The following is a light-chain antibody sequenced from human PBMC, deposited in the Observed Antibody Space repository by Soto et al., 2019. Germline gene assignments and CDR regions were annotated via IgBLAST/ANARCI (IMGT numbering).Light chain of an antibody. Sequence: DIVMTQSPDSLAVSLGERATINCKSSRNILYSSNNKNYLAWYQQKPGQPPKLLIYWASTRESGVPARFSGSGSVTDFTLTISSLQAEDVAVYYCQQYYSAPLTFGGGTKVEIK. J-gene: IGKJ4*01. CDR1: RNILYSSNNKNY. CDR2: WAS. V-gene: IGKV4-1*01. CDR3: QQYYSAPLT.